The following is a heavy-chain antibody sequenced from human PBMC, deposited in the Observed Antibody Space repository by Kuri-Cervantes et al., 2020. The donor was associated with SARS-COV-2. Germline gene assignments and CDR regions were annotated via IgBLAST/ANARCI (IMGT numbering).Heavy chain of an antibody. D-gene: IGHD2-15*01. CDR3: ARDSRYCSGGSCYIREWYFDY. CDR2: INPSGGGT. Sequence: ASVKVSCKASGYTFTSYYMHWVRQAPGQGLEWMGIINPSGGGTSYAQKFQGRVTMTRDTSTSTVYMELSSLRSEDTAVYYCARDSRYCSGGSCYIREWYFDYWGQGTLVTVSS. CDR1: GYTFTSYY. V-gene: IGHV1-46*01. J-gene: IGHJ4*02.